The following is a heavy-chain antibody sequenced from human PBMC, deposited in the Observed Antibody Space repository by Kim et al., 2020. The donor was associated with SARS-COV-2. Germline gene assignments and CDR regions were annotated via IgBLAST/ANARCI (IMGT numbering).Heavy chain of an antibody. CDR3: AREWDYYDSSGYYSGGYWYFDL. V-gene: IGHV4-61*02. CDR1: GGSISSGSYY. D-gene: IGHD3-22*01. Sequence: SETLSLTCTVSGGSISSGSYYWSWIRQPAGKGLEWIGRIYTSGSTNYNPSLKSRVTISVDTSKNQFSLKLSSVTAADTAVYYCAREWDYYDSSGYYSGGYWYFDLWGRGTLVTVSS. J-gene: IGHJ2*01. CDR2: IYTSGST.